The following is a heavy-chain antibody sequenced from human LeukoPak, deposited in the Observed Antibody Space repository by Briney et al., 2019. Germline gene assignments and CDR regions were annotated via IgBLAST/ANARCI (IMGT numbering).Heavy chain of an antibody. CDR2: IYYSGST. Sequence: PSETLSLTCSVSGGSISSYYWSWIRQPPGKGLEWIGYIYYSGSTNYNPSLKSRVTISVDTSKNQFSLKLSSVTAADTAVYYCAREFSTTFDYWGQGTLVTVSS. CDR1: GGSISSYY. CDR3: AREFSTTFDY. V-gene: IGHV4-59*01. D-gene: IGHD2-2*01. J-gene: IGHJ4*02.